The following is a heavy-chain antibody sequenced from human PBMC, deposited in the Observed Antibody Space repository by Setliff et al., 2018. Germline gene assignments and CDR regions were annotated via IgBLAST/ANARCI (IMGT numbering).Heavy chain of an antibody. Sequence: ASVKVSCKASGYTFRNYAFAWVRRAPGQGLEWVGWISVYNGDTNYAQKFQGRVTLTTDTSTSTAYMELRSLTSDDPAFYYCARAPSVELVTIRTNSWFAYWGQGTLVTVSS. CDR2: ISVYNGDT. CDR1: GYTFRNYA. J-gene: IGHJ4*02. V-gene: IGHV1-18*01. D-gene: IGHD5-18*01. CDR3: ARAPSVELVTIRTNSWFAY.